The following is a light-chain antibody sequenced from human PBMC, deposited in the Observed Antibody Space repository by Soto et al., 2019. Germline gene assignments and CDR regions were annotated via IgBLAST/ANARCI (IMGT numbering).Light chain of an antibody. CDR1: QSVTSNY. CDR2: GAS. Sequence: EIVLTQFPGTLSLSPGERATLSCRASQSVTSNYLAWYQQRPGQPPNLLVFGASHRAPGIPDRFSGSGSGTDFTLTISRLEPEDFAVYYCQHYGSSRTFGQGTKVDIK. CDR3: QHYGSSRT. J-gene: IGKJ1*01. V-gene: IGKV3-20*01.